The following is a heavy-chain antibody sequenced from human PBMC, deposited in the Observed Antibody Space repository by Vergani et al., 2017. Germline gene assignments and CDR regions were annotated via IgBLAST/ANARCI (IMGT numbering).Heavy chain of an antibody. CDR3: ARGTGYCSXTSCYYYYYYYMDV. D-gene: IGHD2-2*01. V-gene: IGHV4-34*01. Sequence: QVQLQQWGAGLLKPSETLPLTCAVYGGSFSGYYWSWIRQPPGKGLEWIGEINHSGSTNYNPSLKSRVTISVDTSKNQFSLKLSSVTAADTAVYYCARGTGYCSXTSCYYYYYYYMDVWGKGTTVTVSS. J-gene: IGHJ6*03. CDR1: GGSFSGYY. CDR2: INHSGST.